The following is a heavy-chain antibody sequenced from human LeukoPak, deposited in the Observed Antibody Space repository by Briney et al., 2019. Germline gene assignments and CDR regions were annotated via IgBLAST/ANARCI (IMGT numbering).Heavy chain of an antibody. D-gene: IGHD3-22*01. J-gene: IGHJ4*02. Sequence: PSETLSLTCAVDGGSFSGNYWSWIRQPPGKGLEWIGEINHSGSTNYNPSLKSRVTISVDTSKNQFSLKLSSVTAADTAVYYCARGRSYYDSSGFPEFDYWGQGTLVTVSS. CDR2: INHSGST. CDR3: ARGRSYYDSSGFPEFDY. CDR1: GGSFSGNY. V-gene: IGHV4-34*01.